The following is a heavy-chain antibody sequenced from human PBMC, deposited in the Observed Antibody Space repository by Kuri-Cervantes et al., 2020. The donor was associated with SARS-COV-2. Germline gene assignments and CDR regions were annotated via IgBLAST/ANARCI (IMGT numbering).Heavy chain of an antibody. CDR3: ARGRITCERRGGVDY. D-gene: IGHD3-16*01. V-gene: IGHV1-2*02. J-gene: IGHJ4*02. CDR1: GGTFSSYA. Sequence: ASVKVSCRASGGTFSSYAISWVRQAPGQGLEWMGWINPNSGGTNYAQKFQGRVTMTRDTSISTAYMELSRLGSDDTAVNYCARGRITCERRGGVDYWGQGTLVTVSS. CDR2: INPNSGGT.